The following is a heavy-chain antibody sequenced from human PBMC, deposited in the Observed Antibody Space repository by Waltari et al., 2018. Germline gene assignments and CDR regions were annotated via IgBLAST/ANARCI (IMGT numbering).Heavy chain of an antibody. CDR3: ARQGYHDWVGVDY. CDR1: GYSFTTYW. CDR2: TYPGGSDT. J-gene: IGHJ4*02. Sequence: EVQLVQSGAAVKKPGESLKISCKASGYSFTTYWIGGVRQVPGEGLEWVGITYPGGSDTRYTPSFRGHVTISTDKSIDTAYLQWRSLKASDSAIYYCARQGYHDWVGVDYWGQGTLVTVSS. V-gene: IGHV5-51*01. D-gene: IGHD3-9*01.